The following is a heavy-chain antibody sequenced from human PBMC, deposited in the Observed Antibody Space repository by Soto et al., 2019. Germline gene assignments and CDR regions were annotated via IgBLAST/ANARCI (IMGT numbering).Heavy chain of an antibody. D-gene: IGHD6-19*01. CDR3: AAASPAVAGTGNYYYYYMDV. Sequence: GASVKVSCKASGFTFTSSAMRWVRQARGQRLEWIGWIVVGSGNTNYAQKFQERVTITRDMSTSTAYMELSSLRSEDTAVYYCAAASPAVAGTGNYYYYYMDVWGKGTTVTV. CDR2: IVVGSGNT. V-gene: IGHV1-58*02. CDR1: GFTFTSSA. J-gene: IGHJ6*03.